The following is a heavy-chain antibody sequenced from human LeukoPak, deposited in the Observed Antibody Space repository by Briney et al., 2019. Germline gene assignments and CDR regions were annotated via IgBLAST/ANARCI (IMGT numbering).Heavy chain of an antibody. Sequence: PGGSLRLSCAASGFTFNSYAMNWVRQAPGKGLEWVANIKQDGSEKNYVNSVTGRFTISRDNAKNSLYLQVNSLRAEDTAVYYCARDGTYDSGGYYYFDYWGQGSLVTVSS. CDR2: IKQDGSEK. D-gene: IGHD3-22*01. J-gene: IGHJ4*02. CDR3: ARDGTYDSGGYYYFDY. CDR1: GFTFNSYA. V-gene: IGHV3-7*01.